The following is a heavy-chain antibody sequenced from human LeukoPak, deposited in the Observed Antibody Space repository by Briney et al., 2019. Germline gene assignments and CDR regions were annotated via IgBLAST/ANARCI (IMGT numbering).Heavy chain of an antibody. CDR1: GYTFTSYD. J-gene: IGHJ4*02. V-gene: IGHV1-8*01. D-gene: IGHD5-18*01. CDR2: MNPNSGNT. CDR3: ARYIDRGYSYGPFDY. Sequence: ASVKVSWKASGYTFTSYDINRVRQATGQGLEWMGWMNPNSGNTGYAQKFQGRVTKTTDTSTSTAYMELRSLRSDDTAVYYCARYIDRGYSYGPFDYWGQGTLVTVSS.